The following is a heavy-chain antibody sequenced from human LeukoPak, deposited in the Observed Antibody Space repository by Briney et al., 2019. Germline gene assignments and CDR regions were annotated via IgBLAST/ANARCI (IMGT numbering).Heavy chain of an antibody. J-gene: IGHJ4*02. CDR2: INPNSGGT. CDR1: GYTFTGYY. CDR3: AGKYYYDSSGLYY. Sequence: ASVKVSCKASGYTFTGYYMHWVRQAPGQGLEWMGWINPNSGGTNYAQKFQGRVTMTRDTSISTAYMELSRLRSDDTAVYYCAGKYYYDSSGLYYWGQGTLVTVSS. D-gene: IGHD3-22*01. V-gene: IGHV1-2*02.